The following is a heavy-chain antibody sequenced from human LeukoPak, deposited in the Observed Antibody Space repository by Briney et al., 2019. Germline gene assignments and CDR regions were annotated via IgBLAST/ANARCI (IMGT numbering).Heavy chain of an antibody. CDR3: ARDQVVGPSDAFDI. J-gene: IGHJ3*02. CDR2: IYYSGTT. V-gene: IGHV4-39*07. D-gene: IGHD2-15*01. Sequence: GALRLSCAASGFTFSGYWMSWVRQAPGKGLEWIGTIYYSGTTYYNPSLKGRVTISVDTSKNQFSLKLSFVTAADTAVYYCARDQVVGPSDAFDIWGQGIMVTVSS. CDR1: GFTFSGYW.